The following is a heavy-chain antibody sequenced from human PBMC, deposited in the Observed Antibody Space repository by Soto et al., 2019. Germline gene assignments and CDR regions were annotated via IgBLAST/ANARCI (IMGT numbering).Heavy chain of an antibody. J-gene: IGHJ4*02. V-gene: IGHV1-69*13. CDR3: AKGVVVPAAISPRYTIDY. CDR1: GGTFSSYA. D-gene: IGHD2-2*01. CDR2: IIPIFGTA. Sequence: ASVKVSCKASGGTFSSYAISWVRQAPGQGLEWMGGIIPIFGTANYAQKFQGRVTITADESTSTAYMELSSLRSEDTAVYYCAKGVVVPAAISPRYTIDYWGQGALVTVSS.